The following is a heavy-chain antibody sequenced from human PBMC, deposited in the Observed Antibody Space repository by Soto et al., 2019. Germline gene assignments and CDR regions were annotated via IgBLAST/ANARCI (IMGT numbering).Heavy chain of an antibody. J-gene: IGHJ5*02. V-gene: IGHV3-33*06. CDR3: AKGLYYDSSGYYLHHGRIDH. D-gene: IGHD3-22*01. CDR1: GFTFSSYG. CDR2: IWYDGSNK. Sequence: QVQVVESGGGVVQPGRSLRLSCAASGFTFSSYGMHWVRQAPGKGLEWVAAIWYDGSNKYYGDSVKGRVTISRDNSKNAQYLQIDSLRAEDTAVYYCAKGLYYDSSGYYLHHGRIDHWGEGTLVTVS.